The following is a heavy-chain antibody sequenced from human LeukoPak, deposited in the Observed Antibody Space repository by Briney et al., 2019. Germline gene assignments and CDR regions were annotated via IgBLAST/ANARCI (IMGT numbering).Heavy chain of an antibody. CDR3: ARRIVGGHLGDY. V-gene: IGHV1-18*01. J-gene: IGHJ4*02. Sequence: GASVKVSCKASSYSFTNYGMSWVRQAPGQGLEWMGWISAKNGNTDYAQNLQGRVTMTADRSTSTAYMELRSLRSDDTAVYYCARRIVGGHLGDYWGQGTLVTVSS. CDR1: SYSFTNYG. D-gene: IGHD1-26*01. CDR2: ISAKNGNT.